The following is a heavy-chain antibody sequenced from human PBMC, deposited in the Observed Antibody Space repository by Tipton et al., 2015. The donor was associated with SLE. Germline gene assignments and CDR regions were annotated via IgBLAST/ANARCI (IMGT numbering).Heavy chain of an antibody. J-gene: IGHJ4*02. V-gene: IGHV4-59*01. CDR3: ARVNGGDFGNSGYPLAY. D-gene: IGHD3-22*01. Sequence: TLSLTCTVSRASTYGFHWGWIRQPPGKRLEWIGSLFNTGNAKYNPSLESRVTISDGTSSNQFSLKLSSVTAADTAVYHCARVNGGDFGNSGYPLAYGGQGILV. CDR1: RASTYGFH. CDR2: LFNTGNA.